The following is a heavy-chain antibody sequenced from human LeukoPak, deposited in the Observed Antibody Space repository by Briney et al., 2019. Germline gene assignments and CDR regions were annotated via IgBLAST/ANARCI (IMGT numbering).Heavy chain of an antibody. CDR3: ARDGEAARAYYYYYYYMDV. Sequence: PGGSLRLSCAASGFSFTTFGVSWVRQAPGKGLEWVSSIIGSGHTTYYAGSVKGRFTISTDNSKNTLHLKMTSLRAEDTAVYYCARDGEAARAYYYYYYYMDVWGKGTTVTVSS. D-gene: IGHD6-6*01. CDR1: GFSFTTFG. CDR2: IIGSGHTT. V-gene: IGHV3-23*01. J-gene: IGHJ6*03.